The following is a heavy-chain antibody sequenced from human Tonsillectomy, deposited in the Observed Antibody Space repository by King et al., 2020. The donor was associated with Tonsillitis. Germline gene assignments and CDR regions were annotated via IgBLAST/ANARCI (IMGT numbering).Heavy chain of an antibody. CDR3: ARGGYGNYFDS. CDR2: INHSGNT. J-gene: IGHJ4*02. Sequence: VQLQQWGAGLLKPSETLSLTCAVHGGSLSGYYWSWTRQPPGMGLEWIGEINHSGNTTYNPSLKSRVTISVDTSKNQFSLKLSSVTAADTAVYYCARGGYGNYFDSWGQGTLVIVSS. CDR1: GGSLSGYY. D-gene: IGHD5-18*01. V-gene: IGHV4-34*01.